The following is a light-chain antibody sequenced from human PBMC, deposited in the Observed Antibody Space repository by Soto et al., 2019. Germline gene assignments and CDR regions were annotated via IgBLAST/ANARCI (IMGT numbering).Light chain of an antibody. CDR2: GAS. Sequence: EIVLTQSPGTLSLSPGERATLSCRASQSVSSSYLAWYQQKPGQAPRLLIYGASSRATGIPDRFSGSGSGTDLPFTISRLEPEDFAVYYCHQYGSSPYTFGQGTKLEIK. CDR3: HQYGSSPYT. CDR1: QSVSSSY. J-gene: IGKJ2*01. V-gene: IGKV3-20*01.